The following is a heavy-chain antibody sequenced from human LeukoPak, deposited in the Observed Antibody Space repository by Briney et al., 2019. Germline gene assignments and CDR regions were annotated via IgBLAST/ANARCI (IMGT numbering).Heavy chain of an antibody. CDR1: GYTFTGYY. D-gene: IGHD6-19*01. J-gene: IGHJ4*02. CDR3: AREGVADPNFDY. CDR2: INPNSGGT. V-gene: IGHV1-2*02. Sequence: ASVKVSCKASGYTFTGYYMHGVRQAPGQGVEWMGWINPNSGGTNYAQKFQGRVTMTRDTSISTAYMELSRLRSDDTAVYYCAREGVADPNFDYWGQGTLVTVSS.